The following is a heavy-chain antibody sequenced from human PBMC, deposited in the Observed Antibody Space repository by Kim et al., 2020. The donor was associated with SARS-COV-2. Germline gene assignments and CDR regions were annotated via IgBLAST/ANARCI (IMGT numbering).Heavy chain of an antibody. Sequence: SETLSLTCTVSGGSISSYYWSWIRQPPGKGLEWIGYIYYSGSTNYNPSLKSRVTISVDTSKNQFSLKLSSVTAADTAVYYCARLQYYFDYWGQGTLVTVSS. CDR1: GGSISSYY. V-gene: IGHV4-59*01. CDR3: ARLQYYFDY. J-gene: IGHJ4*02. CDR2: IYYSGST.